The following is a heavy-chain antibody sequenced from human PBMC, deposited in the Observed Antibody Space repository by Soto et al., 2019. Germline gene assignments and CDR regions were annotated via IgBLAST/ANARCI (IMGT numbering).Heavy chain of an antibody. CDR1: GGCIRSSKYF. J-gene: IGHJ6*02. CDR3: ARHAGGGRFYYGMDV. D-gene: IGHD2-15*01. Sequence: SGSLAFTGPVSGGCIRSSKYFWGWSRQPPGKGLEWIANIYYSGTTSYNPSLKSRITISVDTSKNQFSLKLTSVTAADTAIYYCARHAGGGRFYYGMDVWGQGTTVS. V-gene: IGHV4-39*01. CDR2: IYYSGTT.